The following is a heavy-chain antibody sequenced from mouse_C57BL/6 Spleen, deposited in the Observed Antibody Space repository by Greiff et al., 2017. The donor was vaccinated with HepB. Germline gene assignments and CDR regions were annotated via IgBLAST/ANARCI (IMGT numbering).Heavy chain of an antibody. V-gene: IGHV1-63*01. Sequence: VQLVESGAELVRPGTSVKMSCKASGYTFTNYWIGWAKQRPGHGLEWIGDIYPGGGYTNYNEKFKGKATLTADKSSSTAYMQFSSLTSEDSAIYYCARGTTGGYYFDYWGQGTTLTVSS. CDR2: IYPGGGYT. CDR3: ARGTTGGYYFDY. J-gene: IGHJ2*01. CDR1: GYTFTNYW. D-gene: IGHD1-1*01.